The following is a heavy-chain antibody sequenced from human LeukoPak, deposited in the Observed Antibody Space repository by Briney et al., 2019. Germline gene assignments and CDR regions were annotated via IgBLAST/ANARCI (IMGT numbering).Heavy chain of an antibody. Sequence: ASVKVSCKASGYTFTGYYLHWVRQAPGQGLDWMGRINPDSGGTNYAQKFQGRVTMTRDTSISTAYMELSRLRSDDTAVYYCAREEGVGCSSTSCYSGSIDYWGQGTLVTVSS. CDR1: GYTFTGYY. V-gene: IGHV1-2*06. CDR3: AREEGVGCSSTSCYSGSIDY. CDR2: INPDSGGT. J-gene: IGHJ4*02. D-gene: IGHD2-2*01.